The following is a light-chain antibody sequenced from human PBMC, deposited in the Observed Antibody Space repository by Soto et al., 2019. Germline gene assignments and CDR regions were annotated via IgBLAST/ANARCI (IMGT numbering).Light chain of an antibody. Sequence: QSALTQPASVSGSPGQSITISCTGTSSDGGIYNLVSWYQQHPGKAPKLMIYEGSRRPSGVSNRFSGSKSGNTASLTISGLQAEDEADYYCCSYAGSSTYVFGTGTKVTVL. J-gene: IGLJ1*01. CDR3: CSYAGSSTYV. CDR1: SSDGGIYNL. V-gene: IGLV2-23*01. CDR2: EGS.